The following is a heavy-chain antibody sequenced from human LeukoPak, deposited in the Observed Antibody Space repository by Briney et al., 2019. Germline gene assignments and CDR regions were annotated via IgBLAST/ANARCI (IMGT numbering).Heavy chain of an antibody. Sequence: ASVKVSCKASGYTFTGYYMHWVRQAPGQGLEWMGWINPNSGGTNYAQKFQGRVTMTRDTSISTAYMELSRLRSDDTAVYYCARDPPVYSSSWYSGLWFDPWGQGTLVTVSS. V-gene: IGHV1-2*02. CDR3: ARDPPVYSSSWYSGLWFDP. D-gene: IGHD6-13*01. CDR2: INPNSGGT. CDR1: GYTFTGYY. J-gene: IGHJ5*02.